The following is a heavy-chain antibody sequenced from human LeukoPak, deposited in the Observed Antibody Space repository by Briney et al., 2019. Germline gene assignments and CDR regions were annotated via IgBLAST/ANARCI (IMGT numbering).Heavy chain of an antibody. Sequence: PSETLSLTCTVSGGSISSGGYYWSWIRQPPGEGLEWIGYIYHSGSTYYNPSLKSRVTISVDRSKNQFSLKLSSVTAADTAVYYCAREGVGATLFDPWGQGTLVTVSS. J-gene: IGHJ5*02. CDR1: GGSISSGGYY. CDR3: AREGVGATLFDP. V-gene: IGHV4-30-2*01. CDR2: IYHSGST. D-gene: IGHD1-26*01.